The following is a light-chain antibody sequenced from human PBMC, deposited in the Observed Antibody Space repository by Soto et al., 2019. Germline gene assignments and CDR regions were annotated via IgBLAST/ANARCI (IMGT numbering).Light chain of an antibody. J-gene: IGLJ2*01. Sequence: QSALTQPPSASGSLGQSVTISRTGTSSDVGGYNYVSWHQQHPGKAPKVMIYEVTKRPPGVPDRFSGSKSGNTASLTVSGLQAEDEADYYCISFAGRGNPVLLGGGTKVTVL. CDR2: EVT. CDR1: SSDVGGYNY. V-gene: IGLV2-8*01. CDR3: ISFAGRGNPVL.